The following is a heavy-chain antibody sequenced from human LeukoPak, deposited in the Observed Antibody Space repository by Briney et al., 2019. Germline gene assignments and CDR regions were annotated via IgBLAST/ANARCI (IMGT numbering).Heavy chain of an antibody. CDR1: GGTFSSYT. CDR2: IIPILGIA. D-gene: IGHD3-3*01. CDR3: ARVGYYDFWSGHPFDY. Sequence: SVKVSCKASGGTFSSYTISWVRQAPGQGLEWMGRIIPILGIANYAQKFQGRVTITADKSTSTAYMELSSLRSEDTAVYYCARVGYYDFWSGHPFDYWGQGTLVTVSS. V-gene: IGHV1-69*02. J-gene: IGHJ4*02.